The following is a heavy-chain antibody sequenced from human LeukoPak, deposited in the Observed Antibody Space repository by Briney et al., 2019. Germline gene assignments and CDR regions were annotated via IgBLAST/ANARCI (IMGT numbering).Heavy chain of an antibody. Sequence: SETLSLTCTVSGYSISSGYYWGWIRQAPGKELEWIGSIYNSGSTYYNPSLKSRVTISVDTSKNQFSLKLSSVTAADTAVYYCAITYSSGWYYFDYWGQGTLVTVPS. D-gene: IGHD6-19*01. V-gene: IGHV4-38-2*02. CDR2: IYNSGST. CDR1: GYSISSGYY. CDR3: AITYSSGWYYFDY. J-gene: IGHJ4*02.